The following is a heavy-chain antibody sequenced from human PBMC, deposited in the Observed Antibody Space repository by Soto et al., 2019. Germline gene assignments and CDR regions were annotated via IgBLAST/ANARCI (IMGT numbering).Heavy chain of an antibody. Sequence: QVQLVQSGAEVKKPGASVKVSCKTSGYTFTNFGISWVRQAPGQGLEWMGWISAYKGNTNDAQKCPGRVTMTTATSTSRAYMEVRSLRSDDTAVYYWARGGTPIDYWGQGTLVTVSS. D-gene: IGHD3-16*01. J-gene: IGHJ4*02. CDR1: GYTFTNFG. CDR3: ARGGTPIDY. V-gene: IGHV1-18*01. CDR2: ISAYKGNT.